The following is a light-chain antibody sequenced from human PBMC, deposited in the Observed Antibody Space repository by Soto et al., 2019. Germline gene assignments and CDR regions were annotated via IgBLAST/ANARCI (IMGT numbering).Light chain of an antibody. J-gene: IGKJ1*01. V-gene: IGKV3-11*01. CDR2: DAS. Sequence: EIVLTQSPATLSLSPGERATLSCRASQSVSSYLAWYQQKPGQAPRLLIYDASNRATGIPARCSGSGSGTDFTLTISSLEPEDFAVYYCQQRSNLWTFGQGTKVDI. CDR1: QSVSSY. CDR3: QQRSNLWT.